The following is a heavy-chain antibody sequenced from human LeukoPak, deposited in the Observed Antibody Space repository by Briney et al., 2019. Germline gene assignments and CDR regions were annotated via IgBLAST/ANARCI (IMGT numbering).Heavy chain of an antibody. CDR2: MNPNSGGK. Sequence: ASVKVSCKASGYTFTGYYMHWVRQAPGQGLEFMGWMNPNSGGKNYAQKFKGRVNMTRDTSISTAYMELSRLRSDDTAVYYCARVYDILTGYSDWFDPWGQGTLVTVSS. V-gene: IGHV1-2*02. D-gene: IGHD3-9*01. CDR1: GYTFTGYY. J-gene: IGHJ5*02. CDR3: ARVYDILTGYSDWFDP.